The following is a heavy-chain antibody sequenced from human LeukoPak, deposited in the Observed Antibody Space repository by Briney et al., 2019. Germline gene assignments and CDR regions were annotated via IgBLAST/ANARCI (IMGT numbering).Heavy chain of an antibody. J-gene: IGHJ5*02. Sequence: QAGGSLRLSCAASAFTFSSYAMSWVRQAPGKGLEWVSAISASGGSTYYADSVKGRFTISRDNSKNTLYLQMNSLRAEDTAVYYCAKVATYYYGSGSYHNWFDPWGQGTLVTVSS. CDR1: AFTFSSYA. D-gene: IGHD3-10*01. V-gene: IGHV3-23*01. CDR3: AKVATYYYGSGSYHNWFDP. CDR2: ISASGGST.